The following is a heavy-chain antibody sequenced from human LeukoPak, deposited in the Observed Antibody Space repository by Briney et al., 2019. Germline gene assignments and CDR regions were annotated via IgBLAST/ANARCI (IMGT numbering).Heavy chain of an antibody. D-gene: IGHD3-3*01. CDR2: ISAYNGNT. J-gene: IGHJ4*02. CDR1: GYTFTSYG. Sequence: ASVKVSCKASGYTFTSYGISWVRQAPGQGLEWMGWISAYNGNTNYAQKLQGRVTMTTDTSTSTAYMELRSLRSDDTAVCYCARASDVYYDFWSGYPNFDYWGQGTLVTVSS. V-gene: IGHV1-18*01. CDR3: ARASDVYYDFWSGYPNFDY.